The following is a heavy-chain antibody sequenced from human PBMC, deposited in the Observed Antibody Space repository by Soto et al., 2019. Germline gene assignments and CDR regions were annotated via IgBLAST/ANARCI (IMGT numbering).Heavy chain of an antibody. V-gene: IGHV1-69*13. D-gene: IGHD6-13*01. CDR1: GGTFSSYA. J-gene: IGHJ6*02. CDR3: ARDKSMSSWSPNGMDV. CDR2: IIPIFGTA. Sequence: GASVKVSCKASGGTFSSYAISWVRQAPGQGLEWMGGIIPIFGTANYAQKFQGRVTITADESTSTAYMELSSLRSEDTAVYYCARDKSMSSWSPNGMDVWGQGTTVTVSS.